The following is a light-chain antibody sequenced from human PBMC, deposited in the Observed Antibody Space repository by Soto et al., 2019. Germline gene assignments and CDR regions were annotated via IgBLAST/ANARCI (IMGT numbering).Light chain of an antibody. CDR1: QSLLYSSNNKDY. V-gene: IGKV4-1*01. CDR3: QQYYSIPWT. CDR2: WAS. J-gene: IGKJ1*01. Sequence: DIVLSQSPDSLAVSLGERATINCKSSQSLLYSSNNKDYLAWYQQRPGQPPKLLISWASTRESGVPDRFSGSGSGTDFTLTITGLQAEDVAVYYCQQYYSIPWTFGQGAKVEIK.